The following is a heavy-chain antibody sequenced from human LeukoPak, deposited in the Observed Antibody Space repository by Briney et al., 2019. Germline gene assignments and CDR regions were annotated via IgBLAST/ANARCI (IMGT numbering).Heavy chain of an antibody. V-gene: IGHV3-74*03. J-gene: IGHJ4*02. D-gene: IGHD4-17*01. CDR1: GFTFSSFY. Sequence: GGSLRLSCTASGFTFSSFYMPWVRQLAGRGRVWVSRIYNDETNTKYAGFVEGRFTISRDNAKNTLYLQMNSLRVEDTGVYYCARGIYGEPVAFDYWGQGILVTVSS. CDR2: IYNDETNT. CDR3: ARGIYGEPVAFDY.